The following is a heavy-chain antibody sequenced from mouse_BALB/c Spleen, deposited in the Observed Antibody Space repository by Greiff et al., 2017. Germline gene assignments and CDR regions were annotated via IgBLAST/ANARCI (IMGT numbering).Heavy chain of an antibody. V-gene: IGHV1-9*01. CDR2: ILPGSGST. J-gene: IGHJ4*01. CDR1: GYTFSSYW. D-gene: IGHD2-4*01. CDR3: ARGGLRRAMDY. Sequence: QVQLKESGAELMKPGASVKISCKATGYTFSSYWIEWVKQRPGHGLEWIGEILPGSGSTNYNEKFKGKATFTADTSSNTAYMQLSSLTSEDSAVYYCARGGLRRAMDYWGQGTSVTVSS.